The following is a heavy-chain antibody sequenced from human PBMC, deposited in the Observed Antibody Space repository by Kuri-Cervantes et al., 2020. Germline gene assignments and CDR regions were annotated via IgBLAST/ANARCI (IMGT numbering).Heavy chain of an antibody. J-gene: IGHJ4*02. Sequence: ETLSLTCAASGFTFSSYSMNWVRQAPGKGLEWVANIKQDGSEKYYVDSVKGRFTISRDNAKNSLYLQMNSLRAEDTAVYYCARPRRRGAARPYYFDYWGQGTLVTVSS. CDR3: ARPRRRGAARPYYFDY. CDR2: IKQDGSEK. V-gene: IGHV3-7*01. CDR1: GFTFSSYS. D-gene: IGHD6-6*01.